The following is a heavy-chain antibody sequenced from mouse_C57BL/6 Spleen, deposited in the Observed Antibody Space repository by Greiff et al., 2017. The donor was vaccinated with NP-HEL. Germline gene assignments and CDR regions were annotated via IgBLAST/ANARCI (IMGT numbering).Heavy chain of an antibody. V-gene: IGHV5-17*01. D-gene: IGHD1-1*01. Sequence: EVQVVESGGGLVKPGGSLKLSCAASGFTFSDYGMHWVRQAPAKGLEWVAYISSGSSTIYYADTVKGRFTISRDNAKNTLFLQMTSLRSEDTAMYYCARYYGSPAYWGQGTLVTVSA. CDR2: ISSGSSTI. J-gene: IGHJ3*01. CDR1: GFTFSDYG. CDR3: ARYYGSPAY.